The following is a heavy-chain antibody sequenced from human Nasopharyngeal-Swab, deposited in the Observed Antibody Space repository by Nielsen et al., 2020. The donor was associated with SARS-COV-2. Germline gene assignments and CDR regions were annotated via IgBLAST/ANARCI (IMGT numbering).Heavy chain of an antibody. CDR2: ISSSSSTK. D-gene: IGHD2-2*02. CDR3: ARDAIVVVPAAIQY. J-gene: IGHJ4*02. Sequence: VRQAPGKGLEWVSYISSSSSTKYYADSVKGRFTISRDNAKNSLYLQMNSLRDEDTADYYCARDAIVVVPAAIQYWGQGTLVTVSS. V-gene: IGHV3-48*02.